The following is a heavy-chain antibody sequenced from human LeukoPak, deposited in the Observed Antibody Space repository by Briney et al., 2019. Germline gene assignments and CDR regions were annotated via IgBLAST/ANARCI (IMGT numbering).Heavy chain of an antibody. J-gene: IGHJ4*02. CDR1: GFTFSSYE. Sequence: GGSLRLSCAASGFTFSSYEMNWVRQAPGKGLEWVSYISSSGSTIYYADSVKGRFTISRDNAKNSLYLQMDSLRAEDTAVYYCARETTVTYDYWGQGTLVTVSS. V-gene: IGHV3-48*03. D-gene: IGHD4-17*01. CDR2: ISSSGSTI. CDR3: ARETTVTYDY.